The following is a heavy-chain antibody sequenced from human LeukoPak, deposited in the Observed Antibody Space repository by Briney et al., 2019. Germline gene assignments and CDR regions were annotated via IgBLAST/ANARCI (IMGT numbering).Heavy chain of an antibody. J-gene: IGHJ6*02. Sequence: SETLSLTCGVYGDTFSGYFWSWIRQPPRKGLEWIGEINHTGSTNYNPPLRSRVTMTIDTPKKQFSLKLSSVTAADTAVYYCARGQTGYYYGSGRSYYYGMDVWGQGTTVTVSS. CDR3: ARGQTGYYYGSGRSYYYGMDV. CDR1: GDTFSGYF. V-gene: IGHV4-34*01. CDR2: INHTGST. D-gene: IGHD3-10*01.